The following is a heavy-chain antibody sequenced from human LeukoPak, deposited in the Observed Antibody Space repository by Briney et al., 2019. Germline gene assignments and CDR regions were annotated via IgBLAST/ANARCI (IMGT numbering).Heavy chain of an antibody. Sequence: PSETLSLTCAVYGGSFSGYYWSWIRQPPGKGLEWIGEINHSGSTNYNPSLKSRVTISVDTSKKQFSLKLSSVTAADTAVYYCARSSKMSYYYYYYMDVLGKGTTVTVSS. V-gene: IGHV4-34*01. J-gene: IGHJ6*03. D-gene: IGHD6-6*01. CDR2: INHSGST. CDR1: GGSFSGYY. CDR3: ARSSKMSYYYYYYMDV.